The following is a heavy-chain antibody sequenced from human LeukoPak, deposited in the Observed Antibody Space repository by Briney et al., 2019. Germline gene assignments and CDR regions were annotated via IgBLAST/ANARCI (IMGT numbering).Heavy chain of an antibody. D-gene: IGHD3-22*01. CDR3: ARRFNYYDSSGYYEGFYFDY. J-gene: IGHJ4*02. CDR2: ISAY. V-gene: IGHV1-18*01. Sequence: ASVKVSCKASGYTFTSYGISWVRQAPGQGLEWMGWISAYAQKFQGRVTMTTDTSTSTAYMELRSLRSDDTAVYYCARRFNYYDSSGYYEGFYFDYWGQGTLVTVSS. CDR1: GYTFTSYG.